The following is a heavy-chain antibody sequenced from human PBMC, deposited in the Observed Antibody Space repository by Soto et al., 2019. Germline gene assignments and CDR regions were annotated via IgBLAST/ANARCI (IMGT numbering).Heavy chain of an antibody. CDR3: ARYGTVYCSGDNCYDNRFDP. Sequence: QVQLVQSGAEVKKPGASVKVSCKASGYSLSDYFLQWVRQAPGQGLEWMGWINPHSGDTNYAEKFHGRVTMTRDTSVNTAYMELRNLTTDDTALYYCARYGTVYCSGDNCYDNRFDPWGQGALITVSS. V-gene: IGHV1-2*02. J-gene: IGHJ5*02. CDR1: GYSLSDYF. CDR2: INPHSGDT. D-gene: IGHD2-15*01.